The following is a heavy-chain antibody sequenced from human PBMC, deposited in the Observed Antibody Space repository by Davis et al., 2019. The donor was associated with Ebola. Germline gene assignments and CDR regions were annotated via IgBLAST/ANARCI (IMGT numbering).Heavy chain of an antibody. V-gene: IGHV7-4-1*02. D-gene: IGHD6-6*01. Sequence: AASVKVSCKASGYTFSTYAMNWVRQAPGQGLELMGWVNTNTGNPTYAQGFTGRFVFSLDTSVRTAYLHISSLKAEDTAVYYCAREGNPVPFDYWGQGTLVTVSS. CDR3: AREGNPVPFDY. CDR1: GYTFSTYA. J-gene: IGHJ4*02. CDR2: VNTNTGNP.